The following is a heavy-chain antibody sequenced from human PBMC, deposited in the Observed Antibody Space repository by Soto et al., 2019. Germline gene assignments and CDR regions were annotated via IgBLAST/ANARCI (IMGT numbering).Heavy chain of an antibody. V-gene: IGHV5-51*01. CDR3: ARLGAARADY. CDR2: IYPGDSDT. D-gene: IGHD6-6*01. Sequence: GESLKISCKGSGYNFATSWIGWVRQMPGKGLEWMGIIYPGDSDTRYRPSFQGQVTISADKSISTAYLQWSSLKASDTAMYYCARLGAARADYWGQGTLVTVSS. J-gene: IGHJ4*02. CDR1: GYNFATSW.